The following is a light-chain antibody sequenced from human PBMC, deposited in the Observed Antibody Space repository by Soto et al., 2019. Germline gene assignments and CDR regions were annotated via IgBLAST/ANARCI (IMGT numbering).Light chain of an antibody. CDR3: QQLNSYPL. Sequence: DIQLTQSPSFLSASVGDRVTITCRASQGISSYLAWYQQNPGKAPKLLIYAASTLQSGVPSRFSGSGSGTHFILTISSLQPEDFATYYCQQLNSYPLFGPGTKVDIK. V-gene: IGKV1-9*01. J-gene: IGKJ3*01. CDR1: QGISSY. CDR2: AAS.